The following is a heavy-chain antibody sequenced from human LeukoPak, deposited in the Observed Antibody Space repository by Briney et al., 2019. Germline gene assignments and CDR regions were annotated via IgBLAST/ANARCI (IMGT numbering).Heavy chain of an antibody. D-gene: IGHD1-26*01. CDR1: GFTFSSYW. V-gene: IGHV3-21*01. J-gene: IGHJ3*01. CDR3: ARDPTSSWETAFDF. Sequence: GGSLRLSCAASGFTFSSYWMHWVRQAPGKGLEWVSSIDSSSIYIYYAASVKGRFTISRDNAKNSLYLQLSSLRAEDTAVYYCARDPTSSWETAFDFWGQGTMVTVSS. CDR2: IDSSSIYI.